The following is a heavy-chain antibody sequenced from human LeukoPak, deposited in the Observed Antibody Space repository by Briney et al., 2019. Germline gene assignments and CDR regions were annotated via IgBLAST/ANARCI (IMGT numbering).Heavy chain of an antibody. CDR3: ARDQSYRGKYQGSYYFDY. Sequence: ASVKVSCKASGYTFTSYYMHWVRQAPGQGLEWMGIINPSGGSTSYAQKFQGRVTMTRDTSTSTVYMELSSLRSEDTAVYYCARDQSYRGKYQGSYYFDYWGQGTLVTVSS. CDR2: INPSGGST. D-gene: IGHD2-2*01. CDR1: GYTFTSYY. V-gene: IGHV1-46*01. J-gene: IGHJ4*02.